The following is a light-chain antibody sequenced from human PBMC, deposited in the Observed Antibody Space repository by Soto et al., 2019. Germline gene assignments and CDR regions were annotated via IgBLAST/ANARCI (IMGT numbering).Light chain of an antibody. Sequence: EIVLTQSPGTLSLSPGERATLSCRTSQSVSRSYLAWYQQKPGQAPRLLIYGASSRATGIPDRFSGSGSGTDFTLTISRLEPEDFAVYYCQQCGNSPLTFGGGTKVEIK. CDR2: GAS. V-gene: IGKV3-20*01. CDR1: QSVSRSY. J-gene: IGKJ4*01. CDR3: QQCGNSPLT.